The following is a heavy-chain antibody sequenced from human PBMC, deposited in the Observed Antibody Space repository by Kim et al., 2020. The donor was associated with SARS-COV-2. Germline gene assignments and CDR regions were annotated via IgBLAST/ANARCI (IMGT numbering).Heavy chain of an antibody. CDR2: ISTSGGTT. V-gene: IGHV3-23*01. CDR3: AKSLVVTAPLDY. J-gene: IGHJ4*02. CDR1: GFTFNSYA. D-gene: IGHD2-21*02. Sequence: GGSLRLSCAASGFTFNSYAMSWVRQAPGKGLEWVSGISTSGGTTYHADSVKGRFTVSRDNSKKTLYLQMNSLRAEDTAVYFCAKSLVVTAPLDYWGQGTLVTVSS.